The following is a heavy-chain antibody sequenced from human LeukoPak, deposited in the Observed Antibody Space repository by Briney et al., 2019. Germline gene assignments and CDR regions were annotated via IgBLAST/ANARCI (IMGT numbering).Heavy chain of an antibody. CDR1: GGSFTDYF. CDR2: INHSGST. J-gene: IGHJ3*02. Sequence: PSETLSLTCTVFGGSFTDYFWTWIRHSPGKGLEWIGEINHSGSTNYNPSLKSRVTISVDTSKNQFSLKLSSVTAADTAVYYCANLEGKESLDAFDIWGQGTMVTVSS. CDR3: ANLEGKESLDAFDI. V-gene: IGHV4-34*01. D-gene: IGHD2/OR15-2a*01.